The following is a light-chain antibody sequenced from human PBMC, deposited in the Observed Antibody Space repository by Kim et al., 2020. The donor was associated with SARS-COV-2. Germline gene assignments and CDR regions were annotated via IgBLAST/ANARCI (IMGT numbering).Light chain of an antibody. J-gene: IGKJ5*01. CDR2: AAS. CDR3: QKYNSAPRT. Sequence: ASVGDRVTITCRASQGISNYLAWYQQKPGKVPKLLIYAASTLQSGVPSRFSGSGSGTDFTLTISSLQPEDVATYYCQKYNSAPRTFGQGTRLEIK. CDR1: QGISNY. V-gene: IGKV1-27*01.